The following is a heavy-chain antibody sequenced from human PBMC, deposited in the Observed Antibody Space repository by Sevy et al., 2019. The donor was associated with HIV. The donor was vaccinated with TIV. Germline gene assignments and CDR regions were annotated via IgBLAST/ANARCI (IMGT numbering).Heavy chain of an antibody. D-gene: IGHD3-22*01. CDR2: ISYDGSIK. Sequence: GGSLRLSCAASGFTFSTYAMHWVRQAPGKGLEWVAVISYDGSIKYSADSVKGRFTISRDNSKNMLYLQMNSLRPEDTAVYYCAGERTHYYDSSGSDYGYYGMDVWGQGATVTVSS. CDR3: AGERTHYYDSSGSDYGYYGMDV. J-gene: IGHJ6*02. V-gene: IGHV3-30*04. CDR1: GFTFSTYA.